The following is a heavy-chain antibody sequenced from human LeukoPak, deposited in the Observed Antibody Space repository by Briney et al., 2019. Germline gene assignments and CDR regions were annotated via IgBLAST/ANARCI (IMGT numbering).Heavy chain of an antibody. CDR3: AKVAWAGWYIYYFDY. J-gene: IGHJ4*02. CDR2: ISGSGGST. D-gene: IGHD6-19*01. CDR1: GFTFSSYA. V-gene: IGHV3-23*01. Sequence: GGSLRLSCAASGFTFSSYAMSWVRQAPGKGLEWVSAISGSGGSTYYADSVKGRFTISRDKSKNTLYLQMNSLRAEDTAVYYCAKVAWAGWYIYYFDYWGQGTLVTVSS.